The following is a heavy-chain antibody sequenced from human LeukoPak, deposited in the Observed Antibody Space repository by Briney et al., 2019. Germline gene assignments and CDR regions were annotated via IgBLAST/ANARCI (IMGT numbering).Heavy chain of an antibody. CDR2: ISGSGGST. D-gene: IGHD3-22*01. CDR1: GFTFSSYA. J-gene: IGHJ4*02. Sequence: GGSPRLSCAASGFTFSSYAMSWVRQAPGKGLKWVSAISGSGGSTYYADSVKGRFTISRDNSKNTLYLQMNSLRAEDTAVYYCAKGVVVSEPTGFDYWGQGTLVTVSS. V-gene: IGHV3-23*01. CDR3: AKGVVVSEPTGFDY.